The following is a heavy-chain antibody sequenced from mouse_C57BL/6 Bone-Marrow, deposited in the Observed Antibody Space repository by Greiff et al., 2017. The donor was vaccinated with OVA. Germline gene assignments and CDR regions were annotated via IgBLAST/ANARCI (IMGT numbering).Heavy chain of an antibody. CDR3: ARLYDWAY. J-gene: IGHJ3*01. V-gene: IGHV5-17*01. Sequence: VQVVASGGCLVKPGGSLKLSCAASGFPFSASCMHWVRQAPAPGLAWVAYISSGSSTIYYADTVKGRFTIARDNAKNTLFLQMTSLRSEDTAMYYCARLYDWAYWGQGTLVTVSA. D-gene: IGHD2-3*01. CDR2: ISSGSSTI. CDR1: GFPFSASC.